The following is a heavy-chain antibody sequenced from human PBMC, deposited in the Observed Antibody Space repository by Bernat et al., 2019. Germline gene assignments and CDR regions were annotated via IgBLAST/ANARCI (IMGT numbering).Heavy chain of an antibody. CDR2: IDWDDDK. Sequence: QVTLKESGPALVKPTQTLTLTCTLSGFSLSTSGMRVSWIRQPPGKALEWLARIDWDDDKLYSTSLKTRLTISKDTSKNQVVLTMTNMDPVDTGTYYCARSTTYYDILTGYRVFDYWGQGTLVTVSS. CDR3: ARSTTYYDILTGYRVFDY. CDR1: GFSLSTSGMR. V-gene: IGHV2-70*04. J-gene: IGHJ4*02. D-gene: IGHD3-9*01.